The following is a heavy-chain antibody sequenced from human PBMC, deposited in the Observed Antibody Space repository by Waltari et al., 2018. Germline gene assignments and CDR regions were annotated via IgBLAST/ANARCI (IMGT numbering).Heavy chain of an antibody. Sequence: STNYNPSLKSRVTISVDTSKNQFSLKLSSVTAADTAVYYCARMSTIDFPGGLYYYYYYMDVWGKGTTVTVSS. D-gene: IGHD3-3*01. CDR3: ARMSTIDFPGGLYYYYYYMDV. J-gene: IGHJ6*03. CDR2: ST. V-gene: IGHV4-59*01.